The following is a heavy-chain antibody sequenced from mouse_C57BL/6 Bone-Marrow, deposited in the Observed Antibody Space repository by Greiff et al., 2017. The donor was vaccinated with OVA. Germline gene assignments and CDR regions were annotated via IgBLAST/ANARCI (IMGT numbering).Heavy chain of an antibody. J-gene: IGHJ4*01. D-gene: IGHD2-5*01. CDR1: GFTFSSYT. CDR3: ARHQAYYSNSYAMDY. V-gene: IGHV5-9*01. Sequence: DVKLVESGGGLVKPGGSLKLSCAASGFTFSSYTMSWVRQTPEKRLEWVATISGGGGNTYYPDSVKGRFTISRDNAKNTLYLQMSSLRSEDTALYYCARHQAYYSNSYAMDYWGQGTSVTVSS. CDR2: ISGGGGNT.